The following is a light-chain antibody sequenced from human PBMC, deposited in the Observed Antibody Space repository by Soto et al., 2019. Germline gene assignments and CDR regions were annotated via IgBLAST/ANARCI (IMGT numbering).Light chain of an antibody. J-gene: IGKJ1*01. V-gene: IGKV1-39*01. CDR1: QNVRAY. CDR2: EAS. Sequence: QMTKSPSSLPASVGDRVTITCRASQNVRAYVSVYQQKPGKAHKRPIYEASDLRSGVPSRFTGSGSGTDFTFTITSLQPEDFASEDCQQCFYAPPTFGLGTKVE. CDR3: QQCFYAPPT.